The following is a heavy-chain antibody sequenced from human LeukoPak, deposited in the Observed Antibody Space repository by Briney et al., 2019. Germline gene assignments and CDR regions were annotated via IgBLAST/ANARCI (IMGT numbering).Heavy chain of an antibody. Sequence: GGSLRLSCADSGFTFNNYAMNWVRQAPGKGLEWVSAISVSGGSTYSADSVKGRFTISRDNSKNTLYLRMNSLRDEDTAVYYCAKDKGYSGSLGAFDIWGQGTMVTVSS. D-gene: IGHD1-26*01. J-gene: IGHJ3*02. CDR1: GFTFNNYA. CDR2: ISVSGGST. CDR3: AKDKGYSGSLGAFDI. V-gene: IGHV3-23*01.